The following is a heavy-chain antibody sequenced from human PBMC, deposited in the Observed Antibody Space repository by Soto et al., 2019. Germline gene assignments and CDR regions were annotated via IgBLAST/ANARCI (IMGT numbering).Heavy chain of an antibody. Sequence: QVQMGESGGGVVQPGRSLRLSCATSGFAFSSYGMHWVRQAPGKGLEWGAIIWYDGSNKYYTESVKGRFTISRDNSNSTLYLQMNRLTAEDTAIYYCASRAVIVGGAVRMSEYWAHGTLVTVSS. D-gene: IGHD1-26*01. CDR2: IWYDGSNK. CDR3: ASRAVIVGGAVRMSEY. CDR1: GFAFSSYG. J-gene: IGHJ4*01. V-gene: IGHV3-33*01.